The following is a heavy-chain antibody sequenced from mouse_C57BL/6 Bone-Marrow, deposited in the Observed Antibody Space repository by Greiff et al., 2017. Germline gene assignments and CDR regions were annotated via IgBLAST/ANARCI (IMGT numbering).Heavy chain of an antibody. CDR3: ARHRWVRRFDY. V-gene: IGHV5-6*01. Sequence: EVQGVESGGDLVKPGGSLKLSCAASGFTFSSYGMSWVRQTPDKRLEWVATISSGGSYTYYPDSVKGRFTISRDNAKNTLYLQMSMLKSEDTAMYYGARHRWVRRFDYWGQGTTLTVSS. CDR2: ISSGGSYT. D-gene: IGHD2-2*01. CDR1: GFTFSSYG. J-gene: IGHJ2*01.